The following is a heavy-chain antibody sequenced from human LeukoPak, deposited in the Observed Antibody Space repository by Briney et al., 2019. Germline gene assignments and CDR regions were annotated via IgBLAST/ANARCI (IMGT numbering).Heavy chain of an antibody. CDR1: GFTFSSYW. J-gene: IGHJ4*02. V-gene: IGHV4-4*02. D-gene: IGHD3-3*01. Sequence: GSLRLSCAASGFTFSSYWMSWVRQPPGKGLEWIGYIYHSGSTYYNPSLKSRVTISVDRSKNQFSLKLSSVTAADTAVYYCARGRGVAYDYWGQGTLVTVSS. CDR3: ARGRGVAYDY. CDR2: IYHSGST.